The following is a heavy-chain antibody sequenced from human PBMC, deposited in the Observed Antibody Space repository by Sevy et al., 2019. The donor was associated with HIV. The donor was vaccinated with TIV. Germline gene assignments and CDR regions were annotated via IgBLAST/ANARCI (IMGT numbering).Heavy chain of an antibody. D-gene: IGHD3-16*01. Sequence: GGSLRLSCAASGFTFSIYGMHWVRQAPGKGLEWVAVISYDGNNKYHADSVKDRFTISRDNSKNTLYLQMNSLRAEDTAVYYCARDGSSGGLFLKDYYYFGMDVWGQGTTVTVSS. V-gene: IGHV3-30*19. CDR1: GFTFSIYG. CDR3: ARDGSSGGLFLKDYYYFGMDV. J-gene: IGHJ6*02. CDR2: ISYDGNNK.